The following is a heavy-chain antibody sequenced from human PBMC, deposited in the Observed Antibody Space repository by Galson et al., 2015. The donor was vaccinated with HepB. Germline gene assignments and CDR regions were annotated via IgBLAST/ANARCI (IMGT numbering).Heavy chain of an antibody. J-gene: IGHJ4*02. CDR2: IWYDGSNK. V-gene: IGHV3-33*01. CDR3: ARGGTGYNLRVGY. Sequence: SLRLSCAASGFTFSSYGMHWVRQAPGKGLEWVAVIWYDGSNKYYADSVKGRFTISRDNSKNTLYLQMNSLRAEDTAVYYCARGGTGYNLRVGYWGQGTLVTVSS. CDR1: GFTFSSYG. D-gene: IGHD5-24*01.